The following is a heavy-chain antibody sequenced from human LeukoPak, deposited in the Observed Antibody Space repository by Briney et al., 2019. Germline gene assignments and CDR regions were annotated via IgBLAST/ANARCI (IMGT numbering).Heavy chain of an antibody. CDR2: IYYSGST. Sequence: PSETLSLTCTVCGGSISSYYWRWIRQPPGKGLEWIGYIYYSGSTNYNPSLKSRVTISVDTSKNQFSLKLSSVTAADTAVYYCARHRPKYYDILTGYYPTDDYYGMDVWGQGTTVTVSS. V-gene: IGHV4-59*08. CDR3: ARHRPKYYDILTGYYPTDDYYGMDV. CDR1: GGSISSYY. D-gene: IGHD3-9*01. J-gene: IGHJ6*02.